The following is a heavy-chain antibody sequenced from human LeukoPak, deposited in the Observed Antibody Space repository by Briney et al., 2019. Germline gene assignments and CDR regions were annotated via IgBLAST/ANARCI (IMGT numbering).Heavy chain of an antibody. D-gene: IGHD6-13*01. J-gene: IGHJ4*02. CDR2: IYSGGST. CDR3: ARDLSSWYVFDY. Sequence: GGSLKLSCAASGFTVSSNYMSWVGQAPGQGLEWVSVIYSGGSTYYADSVKGRFTISRDNSKNTLYLQMNSLRAEDTAVYYCARDLSSWYVFDYWGQGTLATVSS. V-gene: IGHV3-66*01. CDR1: GFTVSSNY.